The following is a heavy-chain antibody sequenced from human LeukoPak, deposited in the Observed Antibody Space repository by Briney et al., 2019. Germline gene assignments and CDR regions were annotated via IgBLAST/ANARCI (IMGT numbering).Heavy chain of an antibody. CDR1: GGSISSFY. V-gene: IGHV4-4*07. CDR2: IYSSGST. Sequence: SETLSLTCTASGGSISSFYWSWIRQPAGKGLEWIGRIYSSGSTNYNPSLKSRVTMSVDTSKNQFSLKLSSVTAADTAVYYCARVDGDYSHRIWGQGTLVTVSS. CDR3: ARVDGDYSHRI. J-gene: IGHJ4*02. D-gene: IGHD4-17*01.